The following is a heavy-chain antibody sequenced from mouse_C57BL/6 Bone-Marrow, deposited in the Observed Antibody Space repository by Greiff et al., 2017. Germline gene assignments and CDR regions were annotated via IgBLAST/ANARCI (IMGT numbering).Heavy chain of an antibody. D-gene: IGHD2-1*01. Sequence: QVQLQQSGAELVMPGASVKLSCKASGYTFTSYWMHWVKLRPGQGLEWIGEIDPSDSYTNYNQKFKGKSTLTVDKSSSTAYMQLSSLTSEDSAVYYWARLPYGKGYYAMDYWGQGTSVTVSS. V-gene: IGHV1-69*01. CDR3: ARLPYGKGYYAMDY. CDR2: IDPSDSYT. J-gene: IGHJ4*01. CDR1: GYTFTSYW.